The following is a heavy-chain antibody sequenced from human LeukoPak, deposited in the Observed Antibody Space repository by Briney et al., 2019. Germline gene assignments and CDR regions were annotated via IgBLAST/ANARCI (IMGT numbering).Heavy chain of an antibody. V-gene: IGHV4-4*09. CDR2: IYTSGST. J-gene: IGHJ4*02. CDR3: ARSGRDGYILPLDY. CDR1: GGSISSYY. Sequence: SETLSLTCTVSGGSISSYYWSWIRQPPGKGLEWIGYIYTSGSTNYNPSLKSRVTISVDTSKNQFSLKLSSVTAADTAVYYCARSGRDGYILPLDYSGQGTLVTVSS. D-gene: IGHD5-24*01.